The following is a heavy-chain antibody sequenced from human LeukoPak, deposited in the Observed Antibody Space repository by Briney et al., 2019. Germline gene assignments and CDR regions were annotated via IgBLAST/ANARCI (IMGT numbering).Heavy chain of an antibody. CDR1: GFTFSSYG. CDR2: IWYDGSNK. CDR3: ARDVSPRRDIVVVVAATPPDY. J-gene: IGHJ4*02. V-gene: IGHV3-33*01. D-gene: IGHD2-15*01. Sequence: GGSLRLSCAASGFTFSSYGMHWVRQAPGKGLEWVAVIWYDGSNKYYADSVKGRFTISRDNSKNTLYLQMNSLRAEDTAVYYCARDVSPRRDIVVVVAATPPDYWGQGTLVTVSS.